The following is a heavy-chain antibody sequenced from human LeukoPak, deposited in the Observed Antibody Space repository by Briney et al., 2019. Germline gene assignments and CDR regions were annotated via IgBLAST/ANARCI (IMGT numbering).Heavy chain of an antibody. D-gene: IGHD2-15*01. J-gene: IGHJ1*01. CDR1: GFTFNNYA. CDR2: ISGRGGST. V-gene: IGHV3-23*01. Sequence: PGGSLRLSCAASGFTFNNYAMSWVRQALGKGLEWVSAISGRGGSTYYADSVKGRFTISRDNSKNTLYVQMNSLRAEDTAVYYCAKDYGSASFEYFQHWGQGTLVTVSS. CDR3: AKDYGSASFEYFQH.